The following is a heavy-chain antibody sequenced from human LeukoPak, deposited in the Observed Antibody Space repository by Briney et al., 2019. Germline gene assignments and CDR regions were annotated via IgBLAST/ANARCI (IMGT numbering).Heavy chain of an antibody. CDR3: AKEPPHLYDYVWGSFDT. J-gene: IGHJ5*02. V-gene: IGHV3-53*01. CDR2: IYSGGTT. D-gene: IGHD3-16*01. CDR1: GFTVSSNH. Sequence: GGSLRLSCAASGFTVSSNHMNWVRQAPGKGLEWVSIIYSGGTTYYADSVKGRFTISRDNSKNTLFLQMNSLRAEDTAVYYCAKEPPHLYDYVWGSFDTWGQGTLVTVSS.